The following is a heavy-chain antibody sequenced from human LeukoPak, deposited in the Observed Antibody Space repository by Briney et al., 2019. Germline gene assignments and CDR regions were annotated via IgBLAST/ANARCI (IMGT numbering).Heavy chain of an antibody. CDR1: GGSISSSNW. CDR3: ARGVTATWNYYYYYYMDV. D-gene: IGHD2-21*02. V-gene: IGHV4-4*02. CDR2: IYHSGST. Sequence: SGTLSLTCAVSGGSISSSNWWSWVRPPPGKGLEWIGEIYHSGSTNYNPSLKSRVTISVDTSKNQFSLKLSSVTAADTAVYYCARGVTATWNYYYYYYMDVWGKGTTVTVSS. J-gene: IGHJ6*03.